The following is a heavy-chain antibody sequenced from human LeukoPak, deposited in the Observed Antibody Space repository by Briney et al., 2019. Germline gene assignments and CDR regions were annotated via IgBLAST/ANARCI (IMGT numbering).Heavy chain of an antibody. D-gene: IGHD6-13*01. CDR2: IKPDGSEK. V-gene: IGHV3-7*01. CDR3: ARATGYIAAAGADYYYYYMDV. CDR1: GFAFSTYW. Sequence: GGSLRLSCAASGFAFSTYWMSCVRQAPGKGLEWVANIKPDGSEKYYVDSVKGRFTISRDNAKNSLYLQMNSLRAEDTAVYYCARATGYIAAAGADYYYYYMDVWGKGTTVTVSS. J-gene: IGHJ6*03.